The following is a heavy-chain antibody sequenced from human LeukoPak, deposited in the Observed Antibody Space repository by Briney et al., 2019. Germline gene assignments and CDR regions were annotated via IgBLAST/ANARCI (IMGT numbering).Heavy chain of an antibody. V-gene: IGHV1-18*01. D-gene: IGHD4-23*01. Sequence: GASVKVSRKASGYTFTSYGISWVRQAPGQGLEWMGWISAYNGNTNYAQKLQGRVTMTTDTSTSTAYMELRSLRSDDTAVYYCARDPFNYGGNDVYFDYWGQGTLVTVSS. J-gene: IGHJ4*02. CDR1: GYTFTSYG. CDR3: ARDPFNYGGNDVYFDY. CDR2: ISAYNGNT.